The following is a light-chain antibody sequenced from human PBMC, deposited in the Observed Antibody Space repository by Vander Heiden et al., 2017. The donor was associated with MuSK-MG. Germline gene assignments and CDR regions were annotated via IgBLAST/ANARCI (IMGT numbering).Light chain of an antibody. CDR1: SRDVGGYNY. V-gene: IGLV2-14*01. Sequence: QSALTQPASVSGSPGQSITISCTGTSRDVGGYNYVSWYPQHPGKAPKHMINDCSTRPPGVSYRFSGSNSGNTATLTISGRQADDEDYYYCNSNTSSSLFGTGTKVTVL. CDR3: NSNTSSSL. J-gene: IGLJ1*01. CDR2: DCS.